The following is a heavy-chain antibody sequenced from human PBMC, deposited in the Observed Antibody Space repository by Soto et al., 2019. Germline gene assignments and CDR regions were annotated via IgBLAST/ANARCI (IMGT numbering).Heavy chain of an antibody. CDR3: AKETSPNTYYAFDF. Sequence: GXSLRRSCTASGFTFRTYAMSWVRQAPGEGLEWVSSISEDGVYKDYADSVKGRFTISRDNSKNTLYVQMTSLRAEDTAVYYCAKETSPNTYYAFDFWGQETMVTVS. CDR1: GFTFRTYA. J-gene: IGHJ3*01. D-gene: IGHD1-26*01. V-gene: IGHV3-23*01. CDR2: ISEDGVYK.